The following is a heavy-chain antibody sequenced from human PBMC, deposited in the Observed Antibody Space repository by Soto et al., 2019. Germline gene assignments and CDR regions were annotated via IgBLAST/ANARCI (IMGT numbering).Heavy chain of an antibody. CDR2: IIPIFGTA. Sequence: QVQLVQSGAEVKKPGSSVKVSCKASGDTFGSYVISGVRQAPGQGLEGMGGIIPIFGTANYAQKFQGRVPIPADKSKSTAYMELSSLRSEDTAVYYCARDGSGYRSRASPMDVWGHGTTVTVSS. CDR3: ARDGSGYRSRASPMDV. CDR1: GDTFGSYV. D-gene: IGHD3-22*01. J-gene: IGHJ6*02. V-gene: IGHV1-69*06.